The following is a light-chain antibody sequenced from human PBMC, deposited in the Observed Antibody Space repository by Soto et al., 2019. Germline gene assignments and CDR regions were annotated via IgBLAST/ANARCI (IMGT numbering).Light chain of an antibody. CDR2: RNN. V-gene: IGLV1-47*01. CDR3: AAWDDSMSGYV. Sequence: QSALTQPPSASGTPGQRVTISCSGSSSNIGSNYVYWYQQLPGTAPKLLIYRNNQRPSGVPDRFSGSKSGTSASLAISGLRYEDEADYYCAAWDDSMSGYVLATGTKVTVL. CDR1: SSNIGSNY. J-gene: IGLJ1*01.